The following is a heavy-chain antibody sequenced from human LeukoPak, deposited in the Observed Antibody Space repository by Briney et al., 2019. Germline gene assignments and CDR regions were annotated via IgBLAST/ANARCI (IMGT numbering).Heavy chain of an antibody. CDR1: GYSFTSYW. CDR2: IYPGDSDT. J-gene: IGHJ6*03. V-gene: IGHV5-51*01. Sequence: GESLKISCKGSGYSFTSYWIGWVRQMPGKGLEWMGIIYPGDSDTRYSPSFQGQVTISADKSISTAYLQWSSLKASDTAMYYCARKPHLSYDSSGYFDYMDVWGKGTTVTVSS. D-gene: IGHD3-22*01. CDR3: ARKPHLSYDSSGYFDYMDV.